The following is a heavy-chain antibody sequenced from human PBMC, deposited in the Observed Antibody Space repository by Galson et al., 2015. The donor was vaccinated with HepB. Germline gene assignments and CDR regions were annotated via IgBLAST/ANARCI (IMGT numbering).Heavy chain of an antibody. J-gene: IGHJ6*02. Sequence: WAISGDSVSSNSAVWNWIRQSPSRGLEWLGRTYYRSRWYNDYAVSVKSRISINADTSKNQVSLQLNSVTPDDTAVYYCAYGVDVWGQGTRVTVS. CDR1: GDSVSSNSAV. CDR2: TYYRSRWYN. CDR3: AYGVDV. V-gene: IGHV6-1*01.